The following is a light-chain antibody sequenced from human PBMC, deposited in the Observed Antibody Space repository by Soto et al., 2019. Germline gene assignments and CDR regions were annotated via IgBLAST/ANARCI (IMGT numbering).Light chain of an antibody. V-gene: IGKV1-39*01. J-gene: IGKJ1*01. CDR2: AAS. CDR1: QSISSY. Sequence: DIQMTQSPSSLSASVGDRVTITCRASQSISSYLNWYQQKPGKAPKLLIYAASSLQSRVPSRFSGSGSGTDFTLTISSLQPEDFATYYCQQSYSTPWATFGQGTKVEIK. CDR3: QQSYSTPWAT.